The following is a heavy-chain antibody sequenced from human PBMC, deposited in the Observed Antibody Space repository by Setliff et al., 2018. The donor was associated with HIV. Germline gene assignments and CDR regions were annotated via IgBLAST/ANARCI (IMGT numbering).Heavy chain of an antibody. Sequence: KPSETLSLTCTVSGGSISSGSYYWSWIRQPAGKGLEWIGHIYISGSANYNPSLKSRVTISVDKSKSQFSLRLTSVTAADTAVYYCARDWVSDNGDRRFDLWGRGTLVTVSS. V-gene: IGHV4-61*09. J-gene: IGHJ2*01. CDR3: ARDWVSDNGDRRFDL. D-gene: IGHD4-17*01. CDR1: GGSISSGSYY. CDR2: IYISGSA.